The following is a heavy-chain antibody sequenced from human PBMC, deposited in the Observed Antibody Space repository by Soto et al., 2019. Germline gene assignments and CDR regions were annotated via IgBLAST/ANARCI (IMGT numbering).Heavy chain of an antibody. J-gene: IGHJ4*02. Sequence: QLQLQESGSGLVKPSQTLSLTCAVSGGSISSGGYSWSWIRQPPGKGLEWIGYIYHSGSTYYNPSLXGGVXIXIDRSKNQFSLQLSSVTAADTAVYYCAAGGGLPRYSWGQGTLVTVSS. V-gene: IGHV4-30-2*01. CDR2: IYHSGST. D-gene: IGHD5-12*01. CDR3: AAGGGLPRYS. CDR1: GGSISSGGYS.